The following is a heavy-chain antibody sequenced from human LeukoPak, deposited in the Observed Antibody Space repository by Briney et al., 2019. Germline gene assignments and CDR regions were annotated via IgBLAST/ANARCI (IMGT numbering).Heavy chain of an antibody. CDR1: GFTFSSYG. D-gene: IGHD6-13*01. Sequence: GGSLRLSCAASGFTFSSYGMHWVRQAPGKGLEWVAFIRYDGSNKYYADSVKGRFTISRDNSKNTLYLQMNSLRAEDTAVYYCAKDGEEYSSSWHYYYYGMDVWGQGTTVTVSS. CDR2: IRYDGSNK. J-gene: IGHJ6*02. V-gene: IGHV3-30*02. CDR3: AKDGEEYSSSWHYYYYGMDV.